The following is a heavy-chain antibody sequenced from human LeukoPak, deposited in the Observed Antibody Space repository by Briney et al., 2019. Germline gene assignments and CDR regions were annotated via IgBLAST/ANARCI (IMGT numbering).Heavy chain of an antibody. Sequence: PGRSLRLSCAASGFAFSSYAMHWVRQAPGKGLEWVAVISYDGSNKYYADSVKGRFTIPRDNSKNTLYLQMNSLRAEDTAVYYCAKDTFVVVPAASYYYYYGMDVWGQGTTVTVSS. CDR2: ISYDGSNK. CDR3: AKDTFVVVPAASYYYYYGMDV. D-gene: IGHD2-2*01. J-gene: IGHJ6*02. V-gene: IGHV3-30-3*01. CDR1: GFAFSSYA.